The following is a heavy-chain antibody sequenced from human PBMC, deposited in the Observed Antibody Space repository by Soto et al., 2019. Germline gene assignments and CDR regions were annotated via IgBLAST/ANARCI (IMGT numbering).Heavy chain of an antibody. CDR3: ARDREQQLVLGWFDP. Sequence: ASVKVSCKASGYTFTSYGISWVRQAPGQGLEWMGWISAYNGNTNYAQKLQGRVTMTTDTSTSTAYMELRSLRSDDTAVYYCARDREQQLVLGWFDPWGQGTLVTVSS. V-gene: IGHV1-18*04. D-gene: IGHD6-13*01. CDR1: GYTFTSYG. CDR2: ISAYNGNT. J-gene: IGHJ5*02.